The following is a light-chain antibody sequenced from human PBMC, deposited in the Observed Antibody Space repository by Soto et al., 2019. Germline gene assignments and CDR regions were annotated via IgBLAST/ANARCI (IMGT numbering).Light chain of an antibody. Sequence: QSVLTQPPSVSGTPGQKVTISCTGSSSNIGAGYDVNWYHQLPGTAPKLLIHGNNNRPSGVPDRFSGSKSGTSASPAITGLQAEDEADYFCQSYDSSLSGYVFGTGTKVTVL. V-gene: IGLV1-40*01. CDR2: GNN. J-gene: IGLJ1*01. CDR3: QSYDSSLSGYV. CDR1: SSNIGAGYD.